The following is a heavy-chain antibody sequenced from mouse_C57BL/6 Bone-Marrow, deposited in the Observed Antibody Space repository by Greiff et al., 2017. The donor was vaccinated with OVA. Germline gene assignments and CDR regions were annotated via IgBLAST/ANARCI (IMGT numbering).Heavy chain of an antibody. CDR3: ARFPGSKRYFDD. V-gene: IGHV7-3*01. CDR1: GFTFTDYY. CDR2: IRNKANGYTS. J-gene: IGHJ1*03. Sequence: EVNVVESGGGLVQPGGSLSLSCAASGFTFTDYYMSWVRQPPGKALEWLGFIRNKANGYTSEYSVSVKGRFTISRDNSQSILYLQMNALRAEDSATYYCARFPGSKRYFDDWGKGTTVTVSS. D-gene: IGHD4-1*01.